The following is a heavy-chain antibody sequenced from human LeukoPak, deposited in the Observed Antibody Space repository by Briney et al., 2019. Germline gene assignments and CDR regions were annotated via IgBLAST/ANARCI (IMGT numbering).Heavy chain of an antibody. D-gene: IGHD5-18*01. J-gene: IGHJ4*02. Sequence: ASVKVSCKASGYTFTSYDINWVRQATGQGLEWMGWMNPNSGNTGYAQKFQGRVTMTRNTSISTAYMELSSLRSEDTAVYYCARVSKIQLWSPVAYWGQGTLVTVSS. CDR1: GYTFTSYD. CDR2: MNPNSGNT. CDR3: ARVSKIQLWSPVAY. V-gene: IGHV1-8*01.